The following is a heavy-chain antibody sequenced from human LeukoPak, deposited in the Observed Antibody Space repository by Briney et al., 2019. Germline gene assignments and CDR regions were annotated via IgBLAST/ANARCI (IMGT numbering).Heavy chain of an antibody. V-gene: IGHV3-7*01. CDR2: IKQDGSEK. Sequence: GGSLRLSCAASGFTFSSYWMSWVRQAPGKGLEWVANIKQDGSEKYYVDSVKGRFTISRDNAKNSLYLQMNSLRAEDAAVYYCARFLAGSSWHDAFDIWGQGTMVTVSS. J-gene: IGHJ3*02. D-gene: IGHD6-13*01. CDR3: ARFLAGSSWHDAFDI. CDR1: GFTFSSYW.